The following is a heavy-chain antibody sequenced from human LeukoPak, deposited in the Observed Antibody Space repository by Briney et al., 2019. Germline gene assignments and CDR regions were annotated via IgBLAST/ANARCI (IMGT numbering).Heavy chain of an antibody. Sequence: PGGSLRLSCAASGFTFSSYAMTWVRRAPGKGLEWVSAISGSGGSTYYADSVKGRFTISRDNSKNTLYLQMNSLRAEDTAVYYCASTGSGYDAFDIWGQGTMVTVSS. J-gene: IGHJ3*02. CDR1: GFTFSSYA. CDR3: ASTGSGYDAFDI. V-gene: IGHV3-23*01. D-gene: IGHD3-3*01. CDR2: ISGSGGST.